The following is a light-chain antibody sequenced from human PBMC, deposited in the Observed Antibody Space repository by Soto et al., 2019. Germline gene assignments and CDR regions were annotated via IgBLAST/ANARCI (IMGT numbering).Light chain of an antibody. Sequence: EIVMTQSPANLSVSPGERATLSCRASQRVSSNVAWYQQKPGQGPRLLIYGASTRATGIPARFSGSGSGTEFTLTISSLQSEDFAVYYCQQYNKWPPYTFGQGTKVEIK. J-gene: IGKJ2*01. CDR2: GAS. CDR1: QRVSSN. CDR3: QQYNKWPPYT. V-gene: IGKV3-15*01.